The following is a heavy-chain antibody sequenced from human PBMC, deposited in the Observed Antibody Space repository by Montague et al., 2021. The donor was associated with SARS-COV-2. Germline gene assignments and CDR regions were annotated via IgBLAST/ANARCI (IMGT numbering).Heavy chain of an antibody. V-gene: IGHV3-30*04. CDR2: MSFDGTNT. D-gene: IGHD2-8*01. CDR3: AKDRYSRRTNRMDY. Sequence: SLRLSCAASGFTFSNYAMHWVRQAPGKGLEWVAIMSFDGTNTHYAVSVKGRFTTSRDNSKNTLFLQMSSLRAEDTAVYYCAKDRYSRRTNRMDYWGQGTQVTVSS. CDR1: GFTFSNYA. J-gene: IGHJ4*03.